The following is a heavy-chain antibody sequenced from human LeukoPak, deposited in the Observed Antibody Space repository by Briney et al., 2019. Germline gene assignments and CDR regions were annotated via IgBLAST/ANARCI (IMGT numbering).Heavy chain of an antibody. J-gene: IGHJ6*03. V-gene: IGHV1-46*01. D-gene: IGHD3-10*01. CDR3: AREDYYGSGSYYFSPNYYYYYMDV. CDR2: INPSGGST. CDR1: GYTFTSYY. Sequence: ASVKVSCKASGYTFTSYYMHWVRQAPGQGLEWMGIINPSGGSTSYAQKFQGRVTMTRDMSTSTVYMELSSLRSEDTAVYYCAREDYYGSGSYYFSPNYYYYYMDVWGKGTTVTVSS.